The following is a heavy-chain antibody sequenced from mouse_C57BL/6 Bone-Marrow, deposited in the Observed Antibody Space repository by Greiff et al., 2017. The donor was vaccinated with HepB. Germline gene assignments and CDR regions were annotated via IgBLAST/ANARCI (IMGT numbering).Heavy chain of an antibody. D-gene: IGHD1-1*01. V-gene: IGHV1-50*01. CDR2: IDPSDSYT. CDR1: GYTFTSYW. CDR3: ASEITTVVARDYAMDY. J-gene: IGHJ4*01. Sequence: QVQLKQPGAELVKPGASVKLSCKASGYTFTSYWMQWVKQRPGQGLEWIGEIDPSDSYTNYNQKFKGKATLTVDTSSSTAYMQLSSLTSEDSAVYYCASEITTVVARDYAMDYWGQGTSVTVSS.